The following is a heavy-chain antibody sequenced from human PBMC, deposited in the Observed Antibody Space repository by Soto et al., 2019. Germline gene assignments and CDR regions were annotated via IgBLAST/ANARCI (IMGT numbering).Heavy chain of an antibody. D-gene: IGHD6-19*01. CDR1: GYSFTSYW. CDR2: IDPSDSYT. V-gene: IGHV5-10-1*01. CDR3: ARKGWYREDYYGMDV. Sequence: LGESLKISCKGSGYSFTSYWISWVRQMPGKGLEWMGRIDPSDSYTNYSPSFQGHVTISADKSISTAYLQWSSLKASDTAMYYCARKGWYREDYYGMDVWGQGTTVTVSS. J-gene: IGHJ6*02.